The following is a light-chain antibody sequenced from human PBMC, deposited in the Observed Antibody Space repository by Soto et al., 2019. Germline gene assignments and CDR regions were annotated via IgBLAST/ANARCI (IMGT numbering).Light chain of an antibody. CDR2: GVT. CDR1: SSDVGSYNY. Sequence: QSALTQPASVSGSPGQSITISCTGTSSDVGSYNYVSWYQQHPGIAPKLLIYGVTNRPSGVSPRFSGSKSGNTASLTISGLQAEDEADYHCSSYTSASTLLYLFGTGTKLTVL. CDR3: SSYTSASTLLYL. J-gene: IGLJ1*01. V-gene: IGLV2-14*01.